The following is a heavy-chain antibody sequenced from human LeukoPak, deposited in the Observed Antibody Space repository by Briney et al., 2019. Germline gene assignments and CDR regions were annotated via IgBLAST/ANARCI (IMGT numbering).Heavy chain of an antibody. Sequence: SETLSLTCAVYGGSFSGYYWSWIRHPPGRGLEWIAEIDHSGSTHYNPSLKSRVIISVDMSQHQVSLRLNSLTAADTAAYYCARGYTYYGSGSPPGDVWGNGTSVIVSS. J-gene: IGHJ6*04. V-gene: IGHV4-34*01. CDR3: ARGYTYYGSGSPPGDV. CDR2: IDHSGST. D-gene: IGHD3-10*01. CDR1: GGSFSGYY.